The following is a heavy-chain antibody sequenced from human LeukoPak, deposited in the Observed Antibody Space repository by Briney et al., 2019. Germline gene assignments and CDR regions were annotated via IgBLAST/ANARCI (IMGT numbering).Heavy chain of an antibody. CDR3: ARDSPGIMIFGVVTPN. Sequence: GGSLRLSCTASGFTDYMTWVRQAPGKGLEWVAKIIQDGSEKYYVDSVKGRFTISRDNAKNSLYLQMNSLRAEDTAVYYCARDSPGIMIFGVVTPNGGQGTLVTVSS. V-gene: IGHV3-7*05. J-gene: IGHJ4*02. CDR2: IIQDGSEK. CDR1: GFTDY. D-gene: IGHD3-3*01.